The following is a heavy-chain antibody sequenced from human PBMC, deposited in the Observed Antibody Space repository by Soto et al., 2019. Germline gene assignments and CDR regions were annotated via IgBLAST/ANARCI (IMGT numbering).Heavy chain of an antibody. Sequence: GGSLRLSCAASGFTFSSYAMHWVRQAPGKGLEWVAVISYDGSNKYYADSVKGRFTISRDNSKNTLYLQMNSLRAEDTAVYYCARADAHLLTSLPDYWGQGTLVTVSS. D-gene: IGHD2-2*01. CDR3: ARADAHLLTSLPDY. V-gene: IGHV3-30-3*01. CDR2: ISYDGSNK. CDR1: GFTFSSYA. J-gene: IGHJ4*02.